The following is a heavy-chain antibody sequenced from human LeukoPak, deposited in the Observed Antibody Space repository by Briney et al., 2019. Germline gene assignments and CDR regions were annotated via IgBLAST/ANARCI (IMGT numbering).Heavy chain of an antibody. CDR1: EYSFNGYY. CDR3: ARDAARVLDY. D-gene: IGHD4/OR15-4a*01. CDR2: INPSNGGT. J-gene: IGHJ4*02. Sequence: GASVKVSCKASEYSFNGYYLHWVRQAPGQGLEWMAWINPSNGGTSYAQKFQGRVAVTRDSSISTAYMELSRLRSDDTAVYFCARDAARVLDYWGQGTLVTVSS. V-gene: IGHV1-2*02.